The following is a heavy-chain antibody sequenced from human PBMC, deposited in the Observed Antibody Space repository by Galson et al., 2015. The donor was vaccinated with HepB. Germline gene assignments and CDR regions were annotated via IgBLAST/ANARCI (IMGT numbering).Heavy chain of an antibody. Sequence: SVKVSCKASGYTFTSYGISWVRQAPGQGLEWMGWISAYNGNTNYAQKLQGRVTMTTDTSTSTAYMELRSLRSDDTAVYYCARDEDHCTNGVCYRAPDYWGQGTLVTVSS. CDR1: GYTFTSYG. CDR3: ARDEDHCTNGVCYRAPDY. J-gene: IGHJ4*02. CDR2: ISAYNGNT. D-gene: IGHD2-8*01. V-gene: IGHV1-18*01.